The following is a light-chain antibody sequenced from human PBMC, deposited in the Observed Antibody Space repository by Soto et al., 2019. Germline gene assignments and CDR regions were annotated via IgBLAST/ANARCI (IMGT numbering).Light chain of an antibody. CDR1: QTMNNF. V-gene: IGKV1-39*01. CDR2: GAF. Sequence: DIRMTQSPSSLSASVGDRVTITCRASQTMNNFLHWYQQKPGKAPKLLVYGAFNLQSGVPSRFRGSGSGTDFTLTISSLQPEDVGTYYCQQSFRFPWTFGQGTKVEI. J-gene: IGKJ1*01. CDR3: QQSFRFPWT.